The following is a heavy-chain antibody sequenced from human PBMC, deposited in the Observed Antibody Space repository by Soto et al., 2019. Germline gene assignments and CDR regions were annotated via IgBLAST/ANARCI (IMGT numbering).Heavy chain of an antibody. Sequence: GESLKISCKGSGYTFTNYWIGWVRQMPGKGLEWMGIIYPGDSDTRYSPSFQGQVTISADKSITTAYLQWSSLEASDTAMYYCARHKVTPYYYYGMDVWGQGTTVTVSS. D-gene: IGHD4-4*01. CDR2: IYPGDSDT. J-gene: IGHJ6*02. V-gene: IGHV5-51*01. CDR1: GYTFTNYW. CDR3: ARHKVTPYYYYGMDV.